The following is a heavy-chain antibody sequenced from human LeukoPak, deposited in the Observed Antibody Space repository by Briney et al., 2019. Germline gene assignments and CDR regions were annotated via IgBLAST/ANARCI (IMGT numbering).Heavy chain of an antibody. CDR1: GGSISSGSYY. Sequence: PSETLSLTCTVSGGSISSGSYYWSWIRQPAGKGLEWIGRSYTSGSTNYNPSLKIRVTISVDTSKNQFSLKLSSVTAADTAVYYCAVEGGSGSYPWGQGTLVTVSS. V-gene: IGHV4-61*02. D-gene: IGHD3-10*01. CDR2: SYTSGST. J-gene: IGHJ5*02. CDR3: AVEGGSGSYP.